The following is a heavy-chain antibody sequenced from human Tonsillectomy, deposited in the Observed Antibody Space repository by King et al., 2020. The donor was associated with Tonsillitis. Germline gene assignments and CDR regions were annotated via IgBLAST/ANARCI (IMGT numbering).Heavy chain of an antibody. CDR2: VNHSGST. CDR1: AGSFSDYY. J-gene: IGHJ2*01. CDR3: AIVLVVAYSYGFRSWYFDL. D-gene: IGHD5-18*01. Sequence: VQLQQWGAGLLKPSETLSLTCAVHAGSFSDYYWSWIRQPPGKGLEWIGEVNHSGSTNYNPSLKSRVTISVDTPKNQFSLNLSSVTAADTAGYYCAIVLVVAYSYGFRSWYFDLWGRGTLVTVSS. V-gene: IGHV4-34*01.